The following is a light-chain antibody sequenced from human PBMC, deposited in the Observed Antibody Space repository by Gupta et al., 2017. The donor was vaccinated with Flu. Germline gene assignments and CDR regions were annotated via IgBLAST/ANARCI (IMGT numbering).Light chain of an antibody. J-gene: IGKJ3*01. Sequence: GERVTLSCRASESVSNNLAWFQQKHGQAPRLLIFGASFRGTCVPDRFRGSGSGTEFTLTISRLQSEAFAVYYCQQFHHWPRAFGPG. CDR3: QQFHHWPRA. CDR1: ESVSNN. CDR2: GAS. V-gene: IGKV3-15*01.